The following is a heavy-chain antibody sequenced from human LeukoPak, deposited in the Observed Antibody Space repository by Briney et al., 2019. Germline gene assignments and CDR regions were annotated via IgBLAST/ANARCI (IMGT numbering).Heavy chain of an antibody. J-gene: IGHJ4*02. CDR3: ATDRGWRTSGYYLYYFEY. Sequence: GGSLRLSCAASGFIFTNYFMSWVRQAPGQGLEWVASIKHDGSEKYYVDSVRGRFTISRDNTMNSLYLQMSSLRAEDTAVYYCATDRGWRTSGYYLYYFEYWGQGALVTVSS. CDR2: IKHDGSEK. V-gene: IGHV3-7*01. CDR1: GFIFTNYF. D-gene: IGHD3-3*01.